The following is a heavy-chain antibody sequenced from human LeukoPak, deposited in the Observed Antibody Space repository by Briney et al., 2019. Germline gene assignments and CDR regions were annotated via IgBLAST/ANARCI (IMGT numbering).Heavy chain of an antibody. CDR2: IYASGST. V-gene: IGHV4-4*07. Sequence: SETLSLTCTVSGGSISSYYWSWIRQPAGKGLEWLGRIYASGSTNYNPSLKSRVTMSVDTSKNQFSLKLTSVTAADTAVYYCARDQAVAYYYYFMDVWGKGTTVTVSS. D-gene: IGHD2-15*01. CDR1: GGSISSYY. J-gene: IGHJ6*03. CDR3: ARDQAVAYYYYFMDV.